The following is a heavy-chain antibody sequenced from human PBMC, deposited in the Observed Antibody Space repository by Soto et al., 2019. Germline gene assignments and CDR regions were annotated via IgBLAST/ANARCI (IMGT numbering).Heavy chain of an antibody. J-gene: IGHJ6*02. Sequence: GGSLRLSCAASGFTFSSYSMNWVRQAPGKGLEWVSSISSSSSYIYYADSVKGRFTISRDNSKNSLYLQMNSLRAEDTAVYYCARLVEPSSYYYYGMDVWGQGTTVTVSS. CDR2: ISSSSSYI. D-gene: IGHD2-15*01. V-gene: IGHV3-21*01. CDR3: ARLVEPSSYYYYGMDV. CDR1: GFTFSSYS.